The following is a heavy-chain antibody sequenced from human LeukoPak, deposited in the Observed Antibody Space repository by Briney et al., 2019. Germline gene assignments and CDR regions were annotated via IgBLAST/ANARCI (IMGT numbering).Heavy chain of an antibody. J-gene: IGHJ4*02. CDR1: GYNFTNYW. D-gene: IGHD6-6*01. CDR2: IDPSDSYN. Sequence: GESLKISCKGSGYNFTNYWTSWVRQMPGKGLEWMGTIDPSDSYNNYSPSFQGHVTISADKSISTAYLQWSSLKASDTAMYYCARAYSRSRFDYWGQGTLVTVSS. CDR3: ARAYSRSRFDY. V-gene: IGHV5-10-1*01.